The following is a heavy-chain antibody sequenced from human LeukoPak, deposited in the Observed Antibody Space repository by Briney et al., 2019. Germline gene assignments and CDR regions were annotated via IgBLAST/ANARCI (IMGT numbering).Heavy chain of an antibody. V-gene: IGHV4-39*07. J-gene: IGHJ4*02. CDR2: IYYSGST. CDR1: GGSISSSSYY. Sequence: SETLSLTCTVSGGSISSSSYYWGWIRQPPGKGLEWIGSIYYSGSTYYNPSLKSRVTISVDTSKNQFSLKLSSVTAADTAVYYCARADPLSGDFDYWGQGTLVTVSS. CDR3: ARADPLSGDFDY. D-gene: IGHD7-27*01.